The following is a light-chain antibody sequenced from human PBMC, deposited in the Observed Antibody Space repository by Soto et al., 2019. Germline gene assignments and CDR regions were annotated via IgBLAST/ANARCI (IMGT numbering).Light chain of an antibody. CDR3: AAWDDSLNEV. CDR1: SSNIGSNT. CDR2: SNN. Sequence: QSVLTQPPSASGTPGQGVTISCSGSSSNIGSNTVNWYQQLPGTAPKLLIYSNNQRPSGVPDRFSGSKSGTSASLAISGLQSEDEADYYCAAWDDSLNEVFGTGTKLTVL. V-gene: IGLV1-44*01. J-gene: IGLJ1*01.